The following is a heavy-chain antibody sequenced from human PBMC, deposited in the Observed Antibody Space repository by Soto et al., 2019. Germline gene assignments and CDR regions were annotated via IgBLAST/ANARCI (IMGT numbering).Heavy chain of an antibody. CDR3: AHRFDWYYFNY. CDR2: IYWDDDK. J-gene: IGHJ4*02. V-gene: IGHV2-5*02. D-gene: IGHD3-9*01. Sequence: QITLKESGPMLLKPTQTLTLTCTFSGFSLSTSEVGVGWIRQPPGRALEWLALIYWDDDKRYSPSLRSRLTITKDTSKNQVVLTMTNMGPVDTATYYCAHRFDWYYFNYWGQGSLVTVSS. CDR1: GFSLSTSEVG.